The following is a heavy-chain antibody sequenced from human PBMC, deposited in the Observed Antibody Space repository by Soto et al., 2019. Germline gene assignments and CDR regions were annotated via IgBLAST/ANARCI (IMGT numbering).Heavy chain of an antibody. CDR2: ISSDVVNY. J-gene: IGHJ4*02. CDR1: GFTFSSFA. V-gene: IGHV3-30-3*01. CDR3: VWGGAWTPEGLGY. D-gene: IGHD3-16*01. Sequence: GGSLRLSCAASGFTFSSFAMHWVRQAPGKGLEWLAVISSDVVNYYYAESVKGRFSISRDNSKNTLYLQMNSLRNEDTAVYYYVWGGAWTPEGLGYWGQGTLVTVSS.